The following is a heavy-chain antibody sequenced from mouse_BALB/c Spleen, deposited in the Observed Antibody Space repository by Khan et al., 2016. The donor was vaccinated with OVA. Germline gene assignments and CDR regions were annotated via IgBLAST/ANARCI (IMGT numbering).Heavy chain of an antibody. J-gene: IGHJ3*01. V-gene: IGHV3-2*02. CDR2: ISYSGVT. Sequence: EVKLLESGPGLVKPSQALSLTCTVTGYSLTSHYAWNWIRQFPGNKLEWMGYISYSGVTCYNPSLKSRISITRDTSKNQFFLQLNSVTTEDTATYYCARVWDVAYWGQGTLVTVSA. CDR3: ARVWDVAY. D-gene: IGHD4-1*01. CDR1: GYSLTSHYA.